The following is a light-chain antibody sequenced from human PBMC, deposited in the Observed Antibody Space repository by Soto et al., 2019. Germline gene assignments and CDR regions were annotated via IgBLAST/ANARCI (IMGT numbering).Light chain of an antibody. CDR3: QSYDSSLSALYV. V-gene: IGLV1-40*01. CDR2: GNS. J-gene: IGLJ1*01. Sequence: SVLTQAPPVSGAPGQRVNISRPGSSSNNGAGYDVHWYQQLPGTAPKLLIYGNSNRPSGVPDRFSGSKSGTSASLAITGLQAEDEADYYCQSYDSSLSALYVFGTGTKVTVL. CDR1: SSNNGAGYD.